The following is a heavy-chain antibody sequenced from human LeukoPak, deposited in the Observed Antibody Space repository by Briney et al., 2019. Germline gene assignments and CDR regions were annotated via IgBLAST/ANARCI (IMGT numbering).Heavy chain of an antibody. J-gene: IGHJ4*02. CDR2: IKQDGSGK. Sequence: PGGSLRLSCAVSGFSVSGYWMTWVRQAPGKGLEWVANIKQDGSGKNYVDSVKGRFTISRDNAENSLFLQMNGLRVEDTAVYYCAREWQGGIAAAGTRIEGDYWGQGTLVAVSS. D-gene: IGHD6-13*01. CDR3: AREWQGGIAAAGTRIEGDY. V-gene: IGHV3-7*01. CDR1: GFSVSGYW.